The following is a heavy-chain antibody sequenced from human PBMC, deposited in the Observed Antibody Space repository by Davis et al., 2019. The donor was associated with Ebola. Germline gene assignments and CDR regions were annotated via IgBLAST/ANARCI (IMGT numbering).Heavy chain of an antibody. CDR1: GFTFSTYY. Sequence: LSLTCAASGFTFSTYYITWVRQAPGKGLEWVANIKQDGSEKYYVDSVKGRFTISRDNAKNSLYLQMNSLRDEDTAVYYCARVPYRRTVTTFAFDIWGQGTMVTVSS. D-gene: IGHD4-17*01. CDR2: IKQDGSEK. CDR3: ARVPYRRTVTTFAFDI. J-gene: IGHJ3*02. V-gene: IGHV3-7*01.